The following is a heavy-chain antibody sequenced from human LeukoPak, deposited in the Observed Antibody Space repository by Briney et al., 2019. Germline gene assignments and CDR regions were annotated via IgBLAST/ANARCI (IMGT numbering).Heavy chain of an antibody. CDR1: GFTFSSYA. CDR3: AKVPEEAGDNYYYYGMDV. J-gene: IGHJ6*02. Sequence: PGGSLRLSCAASGFTFSSYAMSWVRQAPGKGLEWVLVISGRGDSTHYADSVKGRFTISRDNSKNTLYVQMNSLRAEDTAVYYCAKVPEEAGDNYYYYGMDVWGQGTTVTVSS. D-gene: IGHD2-21*01. V-gene: IGHV3-23*01. CDR2: ISGRGDST.